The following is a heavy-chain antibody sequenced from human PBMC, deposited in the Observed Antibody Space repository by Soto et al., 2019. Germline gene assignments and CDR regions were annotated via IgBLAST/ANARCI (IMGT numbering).Heavy chain of an antibody. D-gene: IGHD3-10*01. V-gene: IGHV1-18*01. J-gene: IGHJ4*02. Sequence: QVQLVQSGAEVKKPGASVKVSCKASGYTFTSYGISWVRQAPGQGLEWMGWISTYNGNTKYAQKLQGRVTMTTDTSTSTAYRELRGLRADDTAVFHCARDMVRGVGSDYWGQGTLVTVSS. CDR1: GYTFTSYG. CDR2: ISTYNGNT. CDR3: ARDMVRGVGSDY.